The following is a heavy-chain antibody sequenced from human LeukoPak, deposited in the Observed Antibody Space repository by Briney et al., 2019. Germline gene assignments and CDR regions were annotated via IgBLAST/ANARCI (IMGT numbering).Heavy chain of an antibody. CDR2: ISWNSGSI. V-gene: IGHV3-9*01. Sequence: PGRSLRLSCAASGFTFDDYAMHWVRQAPGKGLEWVSGISWNSGSIGYADSVEGRFTISRDNAKNSLYLQMNSLRAEDTALYYCAKLDQFDYWGQGTLVTVSS. CDR3: AKLDQFDY. J-gene: IGHJ4*02. CDR1: GFTFDDYA.